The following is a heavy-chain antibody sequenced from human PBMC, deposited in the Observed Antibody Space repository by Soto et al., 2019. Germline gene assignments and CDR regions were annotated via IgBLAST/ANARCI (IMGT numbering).Heavy chain of an antibody. D-gene: IGHD6-13*01. J-gene: IGHJ6*02. CDR1: GFSFSSYA. CDR3: AKDVVQQPPHYYYGLDV. Sequence: GGSLRLSCAASGFSFSSYAMHWVRQAPGKGLEWVGVIPYDGSDEYYADSVKGRFTISRDNSKSTVYLQMNSLRAEDTAVYYCAKDVVQQPPHYYYGLDVWGQGTTVTVSS. CDR2: IPYDGSDE. V-gene: IGHV3-30*18.